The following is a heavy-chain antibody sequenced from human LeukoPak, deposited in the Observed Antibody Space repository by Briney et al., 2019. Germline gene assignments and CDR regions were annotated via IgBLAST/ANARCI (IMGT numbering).Heavy chain of an antibody. Sequence: GGSLRLSCAASGFTFSSYWMSWVRQAPGKGLEWVANIKQDGSEKYYVDSVRGRFTASRDNANNLLYLQMNRLRAEDTAVYYCARDGGLHTNFDYWGQGTLLTVSS. CDR3: ARDGGLHTNFDY. V-gene: IGHV3-7*01. D-gene: IGHD2-15*01. J-gene: IGHJ4*02. CDR1: GFTFSSYW. CDR2: IKQDGSEK.